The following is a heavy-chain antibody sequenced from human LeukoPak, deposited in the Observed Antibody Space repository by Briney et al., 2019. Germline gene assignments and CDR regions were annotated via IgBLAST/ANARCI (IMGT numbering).Heavy chain of an antibody. V-gene: IGHV4-34*01. J-gene: IGHJ4*02. CDR3: ARGPYGGYSY. D-gene: IGHD5-12*01. Sequence: SETLSLTCAVYGGSFRGYYWSWIRQPPGKGLEWIGEINHSGSTNYNPSLKSRVTISVDTSKNQFSLKLSSVTAADTAVYYCARGPYGGYSYWGQGTLVTVSS. CDR1: GGSFRGYY. CDR2: INHSGST.